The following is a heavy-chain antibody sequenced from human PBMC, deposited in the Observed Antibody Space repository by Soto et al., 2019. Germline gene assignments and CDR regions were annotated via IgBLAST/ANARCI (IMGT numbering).Heavy chain of an antibody. J-gene: IGHJ6*02. V-gene: IGHV4-31*03. CDR3: ARVGRGAYYYYGMDV. Sequence: QVQLQESGPGLVKPSQTLSLICSVSGGSISSGGYYWSWIRQHAGKGLEWIGYIYYSGSTYYNPSLKSRVTISVDTAKNQFSLKLSSVTAADTAVYYCARVGRGAYYYYGMDVWGQGTTVTVSS. D-gene: IGHD1-26*01. CDR1: GGSISSGGYY. CDR2: IYYSGST.